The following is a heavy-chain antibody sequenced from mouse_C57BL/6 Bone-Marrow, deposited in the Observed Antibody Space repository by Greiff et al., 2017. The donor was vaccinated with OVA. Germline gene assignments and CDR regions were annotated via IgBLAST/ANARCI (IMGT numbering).Heavy chain of an antibody. CDR2: IYPGGGYT. V-gene: IGHV1-63*01. J-gene: IGHJ2*01. Sequence: QVQLKQSGAELVRPGTSVKMSCKASGYTFTNYWIGWENQRPGHGLEWIGAIYPGGGYTNYNEKFKGKSTLTSDKSSSTAYMQFSSLTSEDSAIYYCARSTYSNLFDYWGQGTTLTVSS. D-gene: IGHD2-5*01. CDR1: GYTFTNYW. CDR3: ARSTYSNLFDY.